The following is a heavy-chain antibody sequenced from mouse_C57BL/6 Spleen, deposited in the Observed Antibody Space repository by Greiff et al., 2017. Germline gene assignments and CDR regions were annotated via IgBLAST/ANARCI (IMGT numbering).Heavy chain of an antibody. V-gene: IGHV1-64*01. D-gene: IGHD2-4*01. CDR1: GYTFTSYW. J-gene: IGHJ2*01. Sequence: QVQLKQPGAELVKPGASVKLSCKASGYTFTSYWMHWVKQRPGQGLEWIGMIHPNSGSTNYNEKFKSKATLTVDKSSSTAYMQLSSLTSEDSAVYYCARSIYYDYDGDCWGQGTTLTVSS. CDR3: ARSIYYDYDGDC. CDR2: IHPNSGST.